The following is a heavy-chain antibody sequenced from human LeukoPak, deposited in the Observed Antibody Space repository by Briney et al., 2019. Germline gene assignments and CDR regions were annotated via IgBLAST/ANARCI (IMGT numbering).Heavy chain of an antibody. CDR3: GRGGSTGSWFNY. J-gene: IGHJ4*02. CDR2: IHDTTSPK. CDR1: GFTFSSFS. V-gene: IGHV3-48*01. D-gene: IGHD6-13*01. Sequence: PGGSLRLSCAGSGFTFSSFSMTWVRQAPGKGLEWISYIHDTTSPKYYADSVKGRFTVSRDNAKNSLYLQMNSLTAEGAAVYYCGRGGSTGSWFNYWGQGTLVTVSS.